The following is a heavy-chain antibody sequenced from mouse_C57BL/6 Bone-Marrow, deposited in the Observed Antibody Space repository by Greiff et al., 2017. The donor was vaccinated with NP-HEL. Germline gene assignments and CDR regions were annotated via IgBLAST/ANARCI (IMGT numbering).Heavy chain of an antibody. CDR1: GYTFTNYW. J-gene: IGHJ4*01. Sequence: VQLQQSGAELVRPGTSVKMSCKASGYTFTNYWIGWVQQRPGHGLEWIGDIYPGGGYTNYNEKFKGKATLTADKSSSTAYMQFSSLTSEDSAIYYCARTHYAMDYWGQGTSVTVSS. CDR2: IYPGGGYT. CDR3: ARTHYAMDY. V-gene: IGHV1-63*01.